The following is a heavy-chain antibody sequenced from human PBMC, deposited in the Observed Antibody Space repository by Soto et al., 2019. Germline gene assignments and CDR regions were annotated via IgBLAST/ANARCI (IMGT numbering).Heavy chain of an antibody. CDR1: GFSFSGYD. CDR3: ASAAADTVTTLYGIDV. CDR2: IGSAGDT. V-gene: IGHV3-13*01. D-gene: IGHD4-17*01. Sequence: EMQLVESGGTLVQPGGSLRLSCAGSGFSFSGYDLHWVRQVPGKGLEWVSTIGSAGDTYYSDSVKGRFTTSRENGKNTSYLQMNRLRAGDTAVYYCASAAADTVTTLYGIDVWGPGTTVTVSS. J-gene: IGHJ6*02.